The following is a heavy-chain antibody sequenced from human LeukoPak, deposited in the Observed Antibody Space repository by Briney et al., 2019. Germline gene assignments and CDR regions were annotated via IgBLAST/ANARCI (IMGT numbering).Heavy chain of an antibody. CDR1: GFTFTEAW. J-gene: IGHJ4*02. CDR3: SSDHGGV. V-gene: IGHV3-15*05. D-gene: IGHD3-16*01. CDR2: IKSKTDGGTT. Sequence: KPGGALRLSCAASGFTFTEAWMSWVRQAPGKGLEWVGRIKSKTDGGTTDYAAPVKGRFIISRDDSKNTLYLQMNSLKTKDTAVYYCSSDHGGVWGQGTLVTVSS.